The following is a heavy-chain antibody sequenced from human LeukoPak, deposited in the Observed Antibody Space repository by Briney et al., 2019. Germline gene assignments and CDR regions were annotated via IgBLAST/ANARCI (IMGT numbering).Heavy chain of an antibody. V-gene: IGHV4-39*01. CDR2: IYYRGST. J-gene: IGHJ5*02. D-gene: IGHD6-19*01. Sequence: PSETLSLTCTVSGGSISSTTYYWGWIRQPPGKGLEWIGNIYYRGSTYYNPSLKSRVTISVDTSKNQFSLKLSSVTAADTAVYYCARQPMTSSGWYGGELGFDPWGQGTLVTVSS. CDR1: GGSISSTTYY. CDR3: ARQPMTSSGWYGGELGFDP.